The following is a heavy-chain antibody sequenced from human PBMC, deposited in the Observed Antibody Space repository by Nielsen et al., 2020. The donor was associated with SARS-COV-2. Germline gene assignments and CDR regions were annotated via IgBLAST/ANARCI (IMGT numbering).Heavy chain of an antibody. J-gene: IGHJ6*02. V-gene: IGHV4-31*03. CDR3: ARESSGYDHYNYGMDV. D-gene: IGHD5-12*01. CDR1: GGSISSGGYY. Sequence: SETLSLTCTVSGGSISSGGYYWSWIRRHPGKGLEWIGYIYFSGRTCYNPPLKSRVTISVDTSKNQFSLSLRSVTAADTAVYYCARESSGYDHYNYGMDVWGQGTTVTVSS. CDR2: IYFSGRT.